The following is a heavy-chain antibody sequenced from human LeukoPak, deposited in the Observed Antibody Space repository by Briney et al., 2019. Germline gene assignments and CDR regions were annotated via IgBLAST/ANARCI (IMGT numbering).Heavy chain of an antibody. J-gene: IGHJ4*02. D-gene: IGHD3-16*01. CDR1: GVTVSSNS. CDR2: IYSSGST. Sequence: GGSLRLSCTVSGVTVSSNSMSWVRQAPGKGLEWVSFIYSSGSTHYSDSVKGRFTISIDNSKNTLYLQMNSLRAEDTAGDYCARRAGAYTHPYDYWGQGTLVTVS. V-gene: IGHV3-53*01. CDR3: ARRAGAYTHPYDY.